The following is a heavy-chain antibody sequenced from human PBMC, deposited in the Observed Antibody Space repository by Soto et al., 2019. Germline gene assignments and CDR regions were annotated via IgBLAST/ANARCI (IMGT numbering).Heavy chain of an antibody. D-gene: IGHD5-18*01. CDR2: ISYDGSNK. J-gene: IGHJ6*02. CDR3: ARVDTAMVRYYYYGMDA. V-gene: IGHV3-30-3*01. CDR1: GFTFSSYA. Sequence: PGGSLRLSCAASGFTFSSYAMHWVRQAPGKGLEWVAVISYDGSNKYYADSVKGRFTISRDNSKNTLYLQMNSLRAEDTAVYYCARVDTAMVRYYYYGMDAWGQGTTVTVSS.